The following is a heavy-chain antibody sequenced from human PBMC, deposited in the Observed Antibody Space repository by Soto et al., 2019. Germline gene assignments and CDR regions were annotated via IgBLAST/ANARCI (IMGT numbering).Heavy chain of an antibody. CDR3: ARDYCRAGRCQFDY. D-gene: IGHD2-15*01. V-gene: IGHV1-46*01. J-gene: IGHJ4*02. Sequence: GASVKVSCKASGYTFSNYYMHWVRQTPGQGLEWKGIVNPSGGSRTYAQKFQGRVTMTSDTSTSTVYMELSSLRSEDTAVYYCARDYCRAGRCQFDYWGQGNLVTVSS. CDR2: VNPSGGSR. CDR1: GYTFSNYY.